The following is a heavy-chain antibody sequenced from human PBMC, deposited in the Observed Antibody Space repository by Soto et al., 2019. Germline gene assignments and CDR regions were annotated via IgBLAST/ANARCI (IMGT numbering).Heavy chain of an antibody. Sequence: SETLSLTCAVYGGSFSGYYWSWIRQPPGKGLEWIGEINHSGSTNYNPSLKSRVTISVDTSKNQFSLKLSSVTAADTAVYYCARGYGSGSYLYLDYWGQGTLVTVSS. CDR3: ARGYGSGSYLYLDY. CDR2: INHSGST. D-gene: IGHD3-10*01. CDR1: GGSFSGYY. J-gene: IGHJ4*02. V-gene: IGHV4-34*01.